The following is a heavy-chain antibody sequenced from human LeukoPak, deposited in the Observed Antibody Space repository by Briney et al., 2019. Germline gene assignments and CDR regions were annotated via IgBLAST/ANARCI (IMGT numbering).Heavy chain of an antibody. CDR2: IYYSGST. CDR1: GGSISSYY. J-gene: IGHJ3*02. Sequence: PSETLSLTCTVSGGSISSYYWSWIPQPPGKGLEWLGYIYYSGSTNYNPSLKGRVTISVDTSKNQFSLKLSSVTAADTAVYYCARVIGGNANGAFDIWGQGTMVTVSS. D-gene: IGHD2-8*01. V-gene: IGHV4-59*01. CDR3: ARVIGGNANGAFDI.